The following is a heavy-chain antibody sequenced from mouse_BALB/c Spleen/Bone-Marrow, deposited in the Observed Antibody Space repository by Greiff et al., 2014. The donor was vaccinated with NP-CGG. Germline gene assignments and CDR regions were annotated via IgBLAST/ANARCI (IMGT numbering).Heavy chain of an antibody. J-gene: IGHJ4*01. V-gene: IGHV1-54*01. Sequence: QVQLQQPGAELVRPGTSVKVSCKASGYAFTNYLIEWVKQRPGQGLEWIGVINPGSGGTNYNEKFKGKATLTADKSSSTAYMQLSSLTSDDSAVYFCARWDYAMDYWSQGTSVTVSS. CDR2: INPGSGGT. CDR3: ARWDYAMDY. CDR1: GYAFTNYL.